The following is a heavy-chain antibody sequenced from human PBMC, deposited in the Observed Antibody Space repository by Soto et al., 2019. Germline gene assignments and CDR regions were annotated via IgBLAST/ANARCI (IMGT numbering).Heavy chain of an antibody. CDR3: AKDGSGWLLYY. D-gene: IGHD6-19*01. CDR2: ISYDGSNK. CDR1: GFTFSSYG. V-gene: IGHV3-30*18. J-gene: IGHJ4*02. Sequence: LRLSCAASGFTFSSYGMHWVRQAPGRGLEWVAVISYDGSNKYYADSVKGRFTISRDNSKNTLYLQMNSLRAEDTAVYYCAKDGSGWLLYYWGQRTLVTVSS.